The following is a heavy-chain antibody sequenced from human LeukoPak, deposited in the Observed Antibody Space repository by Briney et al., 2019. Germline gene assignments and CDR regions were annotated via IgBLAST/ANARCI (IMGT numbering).Heavy chain of an antibody. V-gene: IGHV1-18*01. CDR2: ISAYNGNI. Sequence: GASVKVSCKASGYTFTSYGISWVRQAPGQGLEWMGWISAYNGNINYAQKLQGRVTMTTDTSTSTAYMELRSLRSDDTAVYYCARCLWHYDSSGYYYQENWFDPWGQGTLVTVSS. J-gene: IGHJ5*02. CDR1: GYTFTSYG. CDR3: ARCLWHYDSSGYYYQENWFDP. D-gene: IGHD3-22*01.